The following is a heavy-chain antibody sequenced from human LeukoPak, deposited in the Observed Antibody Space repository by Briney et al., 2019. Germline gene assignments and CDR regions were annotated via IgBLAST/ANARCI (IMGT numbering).Heavy chain of an antibody. CDR1: GGSFSGYY. CDR2: INHSGST. CDR3: ARHYYDSSGYYPENFQH. D-gene: IGHD3-22*01. J-gene: IGHJ1*01. Sequence: SEALSLTCAVYGGSFSGYYWSWIRQPPGKGLEWIGEINHSGSTNYNPSLKSRVTISVDTSKNQFSLKLSSVTAADTAVYYCARHYYDSSGYYPENFQHWGQGTLVTVSS. V-gene: IGHV4-34*01.